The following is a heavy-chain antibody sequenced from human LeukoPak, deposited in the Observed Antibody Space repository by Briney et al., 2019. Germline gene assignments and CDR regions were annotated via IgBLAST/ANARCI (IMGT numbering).Heavy chain of an antibody. V-gene: IGHV4-4*07. J-gene: IGHJ6*03. CDR1: GGSISSYY. D-gene: IGHD2-2*01. CDR3: ARDDCSSTSCYGIYHMDV. Sequence: SETLSLTCTVSGGSISSYYWSWIRQPAGKGLEWIGRIYTSGSTNYNPSLKSRVTMSVDTSKNQFSLKLSSVTAADTAVYYCARDDCSSTSCYGIYHMDVWGKGTTVTVSS. CDR2: IYTSGST.